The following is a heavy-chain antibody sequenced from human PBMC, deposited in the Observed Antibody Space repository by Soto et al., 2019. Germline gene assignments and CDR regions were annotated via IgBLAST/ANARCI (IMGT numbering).Heavy chain of an antibody. CDR3: ARASVSRRRFDY. J-gene: IGHJ4*02. Sequence: GASVKVSCKASGYTFSSYYMHWVRQAPGQGLEWMGIINPSGGSTTYAQKFQGRVTMTRDTSTSTVYMELSSLTSEDTAVYYCARASVSRRRFDYWGEGTLVTVSS. CDR2: INPSGGST. CDR1: GYTFSSYY. D-gene: IGHD6-19*01. V-gene: IGHV1-46*03.